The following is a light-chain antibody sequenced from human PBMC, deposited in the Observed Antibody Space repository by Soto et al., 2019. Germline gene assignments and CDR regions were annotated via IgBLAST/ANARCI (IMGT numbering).Light chain of an antibody. Sequence: DIVMTQSPDSLAVSLGERATINCKSSQSVLYSSKNKNYLAWYQQKPGQPPKLLIYWASTRESGVPDRFSGSGSGTDFTLTISSLQDEDVAVYYCQQYYSVPPTFGQGTKVDIK. CDR3: QQYYSVPPT. CDR2: WAS. J-gene: IGKJ1*01. CDR1: QSVLYSSKNKNY. V-gene: IGKV4-1*01.